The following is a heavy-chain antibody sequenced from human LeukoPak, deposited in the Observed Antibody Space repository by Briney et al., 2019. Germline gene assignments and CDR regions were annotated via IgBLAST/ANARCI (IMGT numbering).Heavy chain of an antibody. V-gene: IGHV3-7*01. CDR1: GFTFSSYW. CDR2: IKQDGSEK. J-gene: IGHJ3*02. Sequence: GGSLRLSCAASGFTFSSYWMSWVRQAPGKGLEWVANIKQDGSEKYYVDSVKGRFTISRDNAKNSPYLQMNSLRAEDTAVYYCARDRSIAAHPDVFDIWGQGTMVTVSS. CDR3: ARDRSIAAHPDVFDI. D-gene: IGHD6-6*01.